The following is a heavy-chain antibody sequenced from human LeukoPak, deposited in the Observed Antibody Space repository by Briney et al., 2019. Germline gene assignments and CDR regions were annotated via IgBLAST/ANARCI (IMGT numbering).Heavy chain of an antibody. J-gene: IGHJ4*02. CDR1: GGSMSSYY. Sequence: PSETLSLTCTVSGGSMSSYYWSWIRQPPGKGLEWIGYIYYSGSTNYNPSLKSRVTISVDTSKSQFSLKLSSVTAADTAVYYCARHLGRQLPPKYWGQGTLVTVSS. D-gene: IGHD2-2*01. CDR2: IYYSGST. V-gene: IGHV4-59*08. CDR3: ARHLGRQLPPKY.